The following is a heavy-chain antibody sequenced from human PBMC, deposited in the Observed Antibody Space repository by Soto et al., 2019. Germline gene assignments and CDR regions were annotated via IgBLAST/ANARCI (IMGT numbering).Heavy chain of an antibody. V-gene: IGHV4-4*07. J-gene: IGHJ5*02. CDR3: ARGQRFSDWFDP. Sequence: SETLSLTCSVSGGTIIGYYWTWIRQPAGKGLEWIGRIYSSGNTKYNPSLQSRVTMSLDTSNNQFSLRLTSVTAADTAVYYCARGQRFSDWFDPWGQGTLVTVSS. CDR2: IYSSGNT. CDR1: GGTIIGYY. D-gene: IGHD3-3*01.